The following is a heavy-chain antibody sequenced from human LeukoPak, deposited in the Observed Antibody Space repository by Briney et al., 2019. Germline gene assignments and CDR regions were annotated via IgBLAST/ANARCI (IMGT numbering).Heavy chain of an antibody. CDR3: ARGLCSSTSCYRRGQRNWFDP. J-gene: IGHJ5*02. Sequence: SETLSLACTVSSYSINSGYYWGWIRQPPGKGLEWIGNIYRSGSTYYNPSLESRVTISVDTSKNQFSLKLSSVTAADTAVYYCARGLCSSTSCYRRGQRNWFDPWGQGTLVTVSS. CDR1: SYSINSGYY. CDR2: IYRSGST. D-gene: IGHD2-2*01. V-gene: IGHV4-38-2*02.